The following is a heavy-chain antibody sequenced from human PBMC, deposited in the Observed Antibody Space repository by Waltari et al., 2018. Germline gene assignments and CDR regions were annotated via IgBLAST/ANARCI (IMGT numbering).Heavy chain of an antibody. V-gene: IGHV4-38-2*01. CDR1: GYSISSGSY. CDR3: ARQGGELVDY. Sequence: QVQLQESGPGLVKPSETLSLTCAVSGYSISSGSYWGWIRQPPGKGLEWIGSIYHSGSTYYNPALKSRVTISVDTSKNQCSLKLSSVTAADTAVYYCARQGGELVDYWGQGTLVTVSS. D-gene: IGHD1-26*01. CDR2: IYHSGST. J-gene: IGHJ4*02.